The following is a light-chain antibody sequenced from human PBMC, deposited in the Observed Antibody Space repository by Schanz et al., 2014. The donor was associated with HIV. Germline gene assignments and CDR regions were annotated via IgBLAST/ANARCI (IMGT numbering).Light chain of an antibody. V-gene: IGKV1-39*01. CDR2: AAS. CDR3: QQYNDWPPIT. J-gene: IGKJ5*01. CDR1: QSISNY. Sequence: IRMTQSPSSLSASVGDRVTITCRASQSISNYLNWYQQKPGKAPKLLIYAASTLQSGVPSSFRGTGSWTEFTLTISSLQSEDFAVYYCQQYNDWPPITFGQGTRLEIK.